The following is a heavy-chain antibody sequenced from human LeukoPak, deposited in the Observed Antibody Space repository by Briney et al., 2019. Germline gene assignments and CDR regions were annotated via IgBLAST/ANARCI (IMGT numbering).Heavy chain of an antibody. D-gene: IGHD6-19*01. CDR3: ARGGGWYLYYAY. J-gene: IGHJ4*02. CDR2: INHSGST. V-gene: IGHV4-34*01. CDR1: GGSFSGYY. Sequence: SETLSLTCAVYGGSFSGYYWSWIRQPPGKGQEWIGEINHSGSTNYNPSLKSRVTISVDTSKNQFSLKLSSVTAADTAVYYCARGGGWYLYYAYWGQGTLVTVSS.